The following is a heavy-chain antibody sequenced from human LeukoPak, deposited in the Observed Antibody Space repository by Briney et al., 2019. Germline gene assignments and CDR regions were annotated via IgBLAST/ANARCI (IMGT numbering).Heavy chain of an antibody. D-gene: IGHD2-15*01. CDR1: GYTFTDYY. Sequence: ASVKVSCKASGYTFTDYYMHWVRQAPGQGLEWMGWINPNGGGTNYAQNFQGRVTMTRGTSISTAYMELSSLRSDDTAVYYCARDTCNGGRCFNWFDPWGQGTLVTVSS. V-gene: IGHV1-2*02. J-gene: IGHJ5*02. CDR3: ARDTCNGGRCFNWFDP. CDR2: INPNGGGT.